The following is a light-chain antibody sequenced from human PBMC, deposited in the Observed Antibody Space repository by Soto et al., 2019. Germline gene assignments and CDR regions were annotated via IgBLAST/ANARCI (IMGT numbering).Light chain of an antibody. Sequence: QSALTQPASVSGSPGQSITISCTGTSSDIGGYNYVSWYQQHPGKVPKLMIFEVNNRPSGVSNRFSGSKSGNTASLTISGLQTEEEADYYCSSHTSSNTLVFGTGTKLTVL. J-gene: IGLJ1*01. CDR3: SSHTSSNTLV. CDR2: EVN. CDR1: SSDIGGYNY. V-gene: IGLV2-14*01.